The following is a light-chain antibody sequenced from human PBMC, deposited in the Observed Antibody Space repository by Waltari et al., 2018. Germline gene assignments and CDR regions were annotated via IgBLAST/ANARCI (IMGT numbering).Light chain of an antibody. CDR2: KAA. J-gene: IGKJ4*01. CDR3: QQYNTYSPLT. Sequence: DIQMTQSPSTLSASVADRFTTTCRASQSSSNWLAWYQLKPGKAPKLLIYKAASLESGVASRFSGSGSGTEFTLSISSLQPDDFATYYCQQYNTYSPLTFGGGTKVEIK. V-gene: IGKV1-5*03. CDR1: QSSSNW.